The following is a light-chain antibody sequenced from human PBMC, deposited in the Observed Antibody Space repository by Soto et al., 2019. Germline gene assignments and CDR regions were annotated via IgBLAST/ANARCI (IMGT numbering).Light chain of an antibody. CDR3: EQYGGSPRT. V-gene: IGKV3-20*01. Sequence: EIVLTQSPATLSVSAGGTVTLSCRASQSIRTNVAWYQQIPGQAPRLLVYGASTRATGVPARFSGSGSGTDFTLTINRVEPEDFAVYFCEQYGGSPRTFGQGTKVDIK. J-gene: IGKJ1*01. CDR1: QSIRTN. CDR2: GAS.